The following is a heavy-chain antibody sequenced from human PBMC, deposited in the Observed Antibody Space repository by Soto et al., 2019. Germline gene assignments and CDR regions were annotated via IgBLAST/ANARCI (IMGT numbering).Heavy chain of an antibody. J-gene: IGHJ6*03. CDR3: ARDSSGYYLNNHYYYYYMDV. CDR1: GYTFTSYD. V-gene: IGHV1-8*01. Sequence: ASVKVSCKASGYTFTSYDINWVRQATGQGLEWMGWMNPNSGNTGYAQKFQGRVTMTRNTSISTAYMELSSLRSEDTAVYYCARDSSGYYLNNHYYYYYMDVWGKGTTVTVSS. CDR2: MNPNSGNT. D-gene: IGHD5-12*01.